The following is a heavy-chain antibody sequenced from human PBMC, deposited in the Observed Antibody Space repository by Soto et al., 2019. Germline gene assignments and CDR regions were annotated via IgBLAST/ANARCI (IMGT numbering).Heavy chain of an antibody. J-gene: IGHJ4*02. D-gene: IGHD3-22*01. CDR3: AKGYYDSSGYLDY. Sequence: GGSLRLSCAASGFMFSNHGMHWVRQVPGKGLEWVAVISYDGSNKYYADSVKGRFTISRDNSKNTLYLQMNSLRAEDTAVYYCAKGYYDSSGYLDYWGQGTLVTVSS. CDR1: GFMFSNHG. V-gene: IGHV3-30*18. CDR2: ISYDGSNK.